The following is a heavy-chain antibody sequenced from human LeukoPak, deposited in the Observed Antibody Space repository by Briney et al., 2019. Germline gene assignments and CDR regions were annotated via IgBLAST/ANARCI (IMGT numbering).Heavy chain of an antibody. CDR3: ARDQRPGYCSSTSCLALVDY. V-gene: IGHV1-18*01. CDR2: ISAYNGNT. D-gene: IGHD2-2*01. J-gene: IGHJ4*02. CDR1: GYTFTSYG. Sequence: GASVKVSCKASGYTFTSYGISWVRQAPGQGLEWMGWISAYNGNTNYAQKLQGRVTMTTDTSTSTAYMELRSLRPDDTAVYYCARDQRPGYCSSTSCLALVDYWGQGTLVTVSS.